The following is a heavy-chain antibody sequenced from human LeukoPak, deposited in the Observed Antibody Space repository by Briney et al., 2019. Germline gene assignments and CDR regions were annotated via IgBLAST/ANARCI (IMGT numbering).Heavy chain of an antibody. J-gene: IGHJ4*02. Sequence: PGGSLRLSCTASGLTFSDYAMSWVRQAPGKGLEWVSGISDSGRSTYYSDSVRGRCTISRDISKNTVYLEVNHLRAEDTAVYFCARHDSFIPYWGQGTLVSVSS. CDR2: ISDSGRST. V-gene: IGHV3-23*01. CDR3: ARHDSFIPY. D-gene: IGHD5-18*01. CDR1: GLTFSDYA.